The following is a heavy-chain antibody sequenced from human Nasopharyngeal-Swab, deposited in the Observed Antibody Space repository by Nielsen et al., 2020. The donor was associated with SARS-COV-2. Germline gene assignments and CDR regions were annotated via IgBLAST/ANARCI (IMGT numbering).Heavy chain of an antibody. J-gene: IGHJ5*02. D-gene: IGHD3-10*01. CDR3: TRDNGTYNWFDP. V-gene: IGHV3-73*01. CDR2: IDKKANNYAT. Sequence: GESLKISCAGSGFIFCYFAIHWVRQSSSKGLEWVAHIDKKANNYATEYAASVKGRFTISRDDSINMAYLQMNRLNTEDTAVYYCTRDNGTYNWFDPWGQGALVTVSS. CDR1: GFIFCYFA.